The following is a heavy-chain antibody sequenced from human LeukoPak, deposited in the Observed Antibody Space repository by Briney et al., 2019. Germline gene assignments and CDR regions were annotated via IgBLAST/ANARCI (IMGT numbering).Heavy chain of an antibody. V-gene: IGHV3-48*01. J-gene: IGHJ4*02. CDR3: ARDQGGYGDKGSFDY. CDR2: ISSSSSTI. D-gene: IGHD4-17*01. Sequence: GGSLRLSCAASGFTFSSYSMNWVRQAPGKGLEWVSYISSSSSTIYYADSVKGRFTISRDNAKNSLYLQMNSLRAEDTAVYYCARDQGGYGDKGSFDYWGQGTLVTVSS. CDR1: GFTFSSYS.